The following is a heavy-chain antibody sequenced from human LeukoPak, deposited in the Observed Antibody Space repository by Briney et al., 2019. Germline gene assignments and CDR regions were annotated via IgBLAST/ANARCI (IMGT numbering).Heavy chain of an antibody. CDR3: TTEKLDYYYGMDV. V-gene: IGHV3-15*07. Sequence: GGSLRLSCAASGFTFSNAWMNWVRQAPGKGLEWVGRIKSKTDGGTTDYAAPVKGRFTISRDDSKNTLYLQMNSLKTEATAVYYCTTEKLDYYYGMDVWGQGTTVTVSS. J-gene: IGHJ6*02. CDR2: IKSKTDGGTT. CDR1: GFTFSNAW.